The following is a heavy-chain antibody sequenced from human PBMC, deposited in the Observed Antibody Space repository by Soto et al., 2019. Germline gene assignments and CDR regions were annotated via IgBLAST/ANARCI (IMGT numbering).Heavy chain of an antibody. V-gene: IGHV3-30-3*01. Sequence: QVQLVESGGGVVQPGRSLRLSCAASGFTFSSYAMHWVRQAPGKGLEWVAVISYDGSNKYYADSVKGRFTISRDNSKNTLYLQMNSLRAEYTAVYYCASYYYDSSGYSPPFDYWGQGTLVTVSS. J-gene: IGHJ4*02. CDR1: GFTFSSYA. CDR3: ASYYYDSSGYSPPFDY. CDR2: ISYDGSNK. D-gene: IGHD3-22*01.